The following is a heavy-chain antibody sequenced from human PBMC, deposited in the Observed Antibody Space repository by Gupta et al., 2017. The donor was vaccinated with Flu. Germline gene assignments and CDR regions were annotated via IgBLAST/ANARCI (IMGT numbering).Heavy chain of an antibody. J-gene: IGHJ6*02. V-gene: IGHV5-51*01. CDR2: IYPGASDT. CDR3: ARFGAVDIVAQPKLYYYYGMDV. D-gene: IGHD5-12*01. Sequence: EVQLVQSGAEVKKPGESLKISCRGSGYSFTSYWHGWVPLLPGKGLEWMGIIYPGASDTRYSPSFQGQVTISADKSISTAYLQWSSLKASDTAMYYCARFGAVDIVAQPKLYYYYGMDVWGQGTTVTVSS. CDR1: GYSFTSYW.